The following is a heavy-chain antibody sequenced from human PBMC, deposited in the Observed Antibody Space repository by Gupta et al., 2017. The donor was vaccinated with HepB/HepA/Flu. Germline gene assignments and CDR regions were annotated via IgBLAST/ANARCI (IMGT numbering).Heavy chain of an antibody. V-gene: IGHV4-30-4*01. CDR2: IYYSGST. Sequence: QVQLQESGPGLVKPSQTLSLTCTVSGGSISSGDYYWSWIRQPPGKGLEWIGYIYYSGSTYYNPSLKSRVTISVDTSKNQFSLKLSSVTAAETAVYYCARDRYDFGSGKQNYYGMDVWGQGTTVTVSS. D-gene: IGHD3-3*01. J-gene: IGHJ6*02. CDR3: ARDRYDFGSGKQNYYGMDV. CDR1: GGSISSGDYY.